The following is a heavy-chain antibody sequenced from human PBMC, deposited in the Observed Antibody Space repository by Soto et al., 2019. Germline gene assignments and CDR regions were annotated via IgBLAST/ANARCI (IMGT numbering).Heavy chain of an antibody. D-gene: IGHD3-16*01. CDR3: ARGLKILGFDY. J-gene: IGHJ4*02. CDR1: GFTFSSYW. CDR2: INSDGSST. Sequence: GGSLRLSCAASGFTFSSYWMHWVRQAPGKGLVWVSRINSDGSSTSYADSVKGRFTISRDNAKNTPYLQMNSLRAEDTAVYYSARGLKILGFDYWGQGTLVTVSS. V-gene: IGHV3-74*01.